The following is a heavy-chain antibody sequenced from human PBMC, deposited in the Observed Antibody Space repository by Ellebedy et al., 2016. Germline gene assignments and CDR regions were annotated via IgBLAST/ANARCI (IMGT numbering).Heavy chain of an antibody. V-gene: IGHV3-30*18. D-gene: IGHD1-1*01. J-gene: IGHJ4*02. CDR1: GFTFSSYG. CDR2: ISYDGSNK. CDR3: AKDHDGYFDY. Sequence: GESLKISCAASGFTFSSYGMHWVRQAPGKGLEWVAVISYDGSNKYYADSVKGRFTISRDNSKNTLYLQMNSLRAEDTAVYYCAKDHDGYFDYWGQGTLVTVSS.